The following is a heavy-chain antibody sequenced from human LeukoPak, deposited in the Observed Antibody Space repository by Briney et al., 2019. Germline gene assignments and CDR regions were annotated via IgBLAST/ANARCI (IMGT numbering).Heavy chain of an antibody. V-gene: IGHV4-39*01. Sequence: SETLSLTCTVSGGSMMYSNYYWGWIRQPPGKGLEWIGTIYYSGTTYYNPSLKSRVTISVDTSKNQFSLKLKFVTAADTAVYDYPSQSDFWSGSSFGHWGQGTLVSVSS. D-gene: IGHD3-3*01. CDR1: GGSMMYSNYY. J-gene: IGHJ4*02. CDR2: IYYSGTT. CDR3: PSQSDFWSGSSFGH.